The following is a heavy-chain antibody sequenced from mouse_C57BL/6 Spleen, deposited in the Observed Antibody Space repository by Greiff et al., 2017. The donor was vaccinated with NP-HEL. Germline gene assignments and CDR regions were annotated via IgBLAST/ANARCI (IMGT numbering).Heavy chain of an antibody. J-gene: IGHJ2*01. CDR2: LFPGSGST. V-gene: IGHV1-56*01. Sequence: QVQLQQSGPELVRPGASVKISCKAPGYTFTSHWMQWVRQRPGQGLEWIGELFPGSGSTYYNEQFKGKATLTVDTSSSTDYMQLSSLTSEDSAVYFCARGATVVAPFDDWGQGTTLTVSS. D-gene: IGHD1-1*01. CDR1: GYTFTSHW. CDR3: ARGATVVAPFDD.